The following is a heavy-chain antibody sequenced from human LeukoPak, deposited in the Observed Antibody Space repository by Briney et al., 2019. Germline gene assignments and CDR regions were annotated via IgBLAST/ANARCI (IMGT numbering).Heavy chain of an antibody. D-gene: IGHD5-24*01. CDR2: MYYRGST. CDR1: GGSISSSGYY. CDR3: ARQGERWLPPPNFDY. J-gene: IGHJ4*02. V-gene: IGHV4-39*01. Sequence: KPSETLSLTCTVSGGSISSSGYYWGWIRQPPGKGLEWIGSMYYRGSTYYNPSLKSRVTMSVDTSKNQFSLKLSSVTAAGTAVYYCARQGERWLPPPNFDYWGQGAQVTVSS.